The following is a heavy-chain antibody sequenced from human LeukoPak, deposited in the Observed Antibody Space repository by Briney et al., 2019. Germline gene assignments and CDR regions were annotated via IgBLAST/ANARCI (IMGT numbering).Heavy chain of an antibody. Sequence: PGGSLRLSCAASGFTVSSNYMSWVRQAPGKGLEWVSVIYSGGSTYYADSVKGRFTISRDNSKNTLYLQMNSLRAEDTAVYYCAKPAVAGTYWYFDLWGRGTLVTVSS. V-gene: IGHV3-53*01. CDR1: GFTVSSNY. D-gene: IGHD6-19*01. CDR2: IYSGGST. J-gene: IGHJ2*01. CDR3: AKPAVAGTYWYFDL.